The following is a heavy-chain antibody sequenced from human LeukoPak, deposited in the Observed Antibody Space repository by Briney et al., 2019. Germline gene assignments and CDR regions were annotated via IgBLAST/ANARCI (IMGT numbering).Heavy chain of an antibody. CDR2: NNGDGSTT. D-gene: IGHD2-15*01. Sequence: GGSLRLSCVASGFSLSGYWMYWVRQAPGKGLMYISRNNGDGSTTNYADVVKGRFTMSRDNVRNTLYLQMNSLRVEDTAVYYCARDPRNVGLAPWGQGTLVTVSS. CDR1: GFSLSGYW. V-gene: IGHV3-74*01. CDR3: ARDPRNVGLAP. J-gene: IGHJ5*02.